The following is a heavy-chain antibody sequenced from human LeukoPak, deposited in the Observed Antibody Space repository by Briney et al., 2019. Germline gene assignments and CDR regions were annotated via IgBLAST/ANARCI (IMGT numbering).Heavy chain of an antibody. Sequence: GASVKVSCKASGYTFTSYYLHWVRQAPGQGLEWMGIINPSGGSTSYAQQFQGRLTMTRDTSTSTLYMELSSLRSEDTAVYYCARGPGYCSSTSCSGYYGMDVWGQGTTVTVSS. D-gene: IGHD2-2*01. V-gene: IGHV1-46*01. CDR3: ARGPGYCSSTSCSGYYGMDV. J-gene: IGHJ6*02. CDR2: INPSGGST. CDR1: GYTFTSYY.